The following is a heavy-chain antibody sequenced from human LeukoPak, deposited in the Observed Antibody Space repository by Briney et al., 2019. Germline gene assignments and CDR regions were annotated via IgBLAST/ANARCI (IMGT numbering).Heavy chain of an antibody. CDR3: ARCGYSLAHWFDP. V-gene: IGHV3-7*05. Sequence: GGSLRLSCAASGFTFSSYWMSWVRQAPGKGLEWVANIKQDGSEKYYVDSVKGRFTISRDNARNSLYLEMNSLRAEDTAVYYCARCGYSLAHWFDPWGQGTLVTVSS. CDR1: GFTFSSYW. D-gene: IGHD5-18*01. CDR2: IKQDGSEK. J-gene: IGHJ5*02.